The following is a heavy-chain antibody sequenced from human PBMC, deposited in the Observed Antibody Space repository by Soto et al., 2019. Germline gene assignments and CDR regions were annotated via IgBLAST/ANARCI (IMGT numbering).Heavy chain of an antibody. CDR3: ARHYGDGYDYLDY. D-gene: IGHD5-12*01. CDR2: IIPILGIA. Sequence: SVKVSCKASGGGFSSYTSSWVRQDPGQGLEWMGRIIPILGIANYAQKFQGRVTITADKSTSTAYMELSSLRSEDTAVYYCARHYGDGYDYLDYWGQGTLVTVSS. CDR1: GGGFSSYT. J-gene: IGHJ4*02. V-gene: IGHV1-69*02.